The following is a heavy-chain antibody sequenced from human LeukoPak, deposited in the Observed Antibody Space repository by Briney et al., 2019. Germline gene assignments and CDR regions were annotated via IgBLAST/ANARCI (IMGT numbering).Heavy chain of an antibody. J-gene: IGHJ3*02. CDR1: GYTFTSYY. D-gene: IGHD3-22*01. Sequence: GASVKVSCKASGYTFTSYYMHWVRQAPGQGLEWMGILNPSGGSTSYAQKFQGRVTMTRDTSTSTVYMELSSLRSEDTAVYYCARAQSGGTYYYDSSGFDAFDIWGQGTMVTVSS. CDR3: ARAQSGGTYYYDSSGFDAFDI. CDR2: LNPSGGST. V-gene: IGHV1-46*01.